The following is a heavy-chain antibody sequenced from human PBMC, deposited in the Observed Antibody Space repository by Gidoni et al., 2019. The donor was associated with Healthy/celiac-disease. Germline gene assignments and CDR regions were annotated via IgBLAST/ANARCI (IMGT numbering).Heavy chain of an antibody. J-gene: IGHJ4*02. CDR2: IRYDGSNK. V-gene: IGHV3-30*02. D-gene: IGHD2-2*01. CDR1: GFTFSSYG. CDR3: AKDSQLDY. Sequence: QVQLVESGGGVVQPGGSLSLSCAASGFTFSSYGMHWVRQAPGKGLEWVAFIRYDGSNKYYADSVKGRFTISRDNSKNTLYLQMNSLRAEDTAVYYCAKDSQLDYWGQGTLVTVSS.